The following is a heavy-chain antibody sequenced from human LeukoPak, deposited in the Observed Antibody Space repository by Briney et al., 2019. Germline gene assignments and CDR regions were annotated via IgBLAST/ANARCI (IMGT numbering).Heavy chain of an antibody. Sequence: SETLSLTCTVSGGSISNYYCTWIRQPPGKGLEWIGYIYYSGSINYNPSLKSRVTISVDTSKNQFSLKLRSVTAADTAVYYCARYSGSYSGFDYWGQGTLVTVSS. V-gene: IGHV4-59*08. D-gene: IGHD1-26*01. CDR3: ARYSGSYSGFDY. CDR2: IYYSGSI. J-gene: IGHJ4*02. CDR1: GGSISNYY.